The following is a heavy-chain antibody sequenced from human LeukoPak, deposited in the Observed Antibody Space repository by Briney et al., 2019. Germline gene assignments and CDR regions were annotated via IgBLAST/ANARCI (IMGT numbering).Heavy chain of an antibody. CDR1: GYTFTSYY. CDR2: INPSGGST. J-gene: IGHJ4*02. Sequence: ASVKVSCKASGYTFTSYYMHWVRQAPGQGLEWMGIINPSGGSTSYAQKFQGRVTMTRDMSTSTVYMELSSLRSEDTAVYYCARDLSAGDNSEYYFDYWGQGTLVTVSS. D-gene: IGHD7-27*01. CDR3: ARDLSAGDNSEYYFDY. V-gene: IGHV1-46*01.